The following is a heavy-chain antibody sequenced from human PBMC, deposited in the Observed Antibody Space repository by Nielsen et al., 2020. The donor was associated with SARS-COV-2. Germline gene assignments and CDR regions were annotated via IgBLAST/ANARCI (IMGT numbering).Heavy chain of an antibody. V-gene: IGHV3-23*01. CDR2: ISGSGRSI. Sequence: GGSLRLSCVASGFSFSTYAMTWVRQAPGKGLQWVSAISGSGRSIYYADSVKGRFTISRDNSRNTLDLQMNSLRDDDTAVYYCAKNGEEGAPYYDYWGQGTLVTVSS. CDR1: GFSFSTYA. CDR3: AKNGEEGAPYYDY. D-gene: IGHD1-26*01. J-gene: IGHJ4*02.